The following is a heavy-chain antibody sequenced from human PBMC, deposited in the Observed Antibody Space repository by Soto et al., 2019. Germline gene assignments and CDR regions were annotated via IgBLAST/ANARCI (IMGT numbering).Heavy chain of an antibody. V-gene: IGHV4-34*01. CDR3: PRAAPRDCRGGSCYSGRDD. D-gene: IGHD2-15*01. CDR1: GGSFSGYY. J-gene: IGHJ4*02. Sequence: QVQLQQWGAGLLKPSETLSLTCAVYGGSFSGYYWSWIRQPPGKGLEWIGEINHSGSTNYNPSLXSRVTISVDSPXXXFXLKLSSVTAAATAVYYCPRAAPRDCRGGSCYSGRDDWGQGTLVTVSS. CDR2: INHSGST.